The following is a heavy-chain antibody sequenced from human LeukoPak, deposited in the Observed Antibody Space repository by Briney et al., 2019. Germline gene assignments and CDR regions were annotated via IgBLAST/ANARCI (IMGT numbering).Heavy chain of an antibody. CDR2: IYSGGST. CDR3: ARDEWGSYWNAFDI. J-gene: IGHJ3*02. CDR1: GFTVSSNY. D-gene: IGHD1-26*01. Sequence: GGSLRLPCAASGFTVSSNYVSWVRQAPGKGLEWVSVIYSGGSTYYADSVKGRFTISRDNSKNTLYLQMNSLRAEDTAVYYCARDEWGSYWNAFDIWGQGTMVTVSS. V-gene: IGHV3-53*01.